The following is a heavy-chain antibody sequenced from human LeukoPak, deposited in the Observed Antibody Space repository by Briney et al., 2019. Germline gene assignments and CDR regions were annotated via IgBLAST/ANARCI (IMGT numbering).Heavy chain of an antibody. CDR3: ARARSGKWGFDY. D-gene: IGHD1-26*01. CDR1: NGSISSDTYF. CDR2: MSSSGIS. J-gene: IGHJ4*02. V-gene: IGHV4-61*02. Sequence: SQTLSLTCTVSNGSISSDTYFWSWIRQPAGKGLEWIGRMSSSGISTYSPSLKSRVTISIDTSKNQFSLKLSSVTAADTAVYYCARARSGKWGFDYWGQGTLVTVSS.